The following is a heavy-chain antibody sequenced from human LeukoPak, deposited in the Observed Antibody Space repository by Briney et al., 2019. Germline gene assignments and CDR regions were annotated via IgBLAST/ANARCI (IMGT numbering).Heavy chain of an antibody. CDR2: INHSGST. V-gene: IGHV4-34*01. CDR1: GGSFNGYY. CDR3: ARQIRWLRYWFDP. J-gene: IGHJ5*02. D-gene: IGHD5-12*01. Sequence: PSETLSLTCAVYGGSFNGYYWSWIPQPPGKGLEWIGEINHSGSTNYNPSLKSRVTISVDTSKNQFSLKLSSVTAADTAVYYCARQIRWLRYWFDPWGQGTLVTVSS.